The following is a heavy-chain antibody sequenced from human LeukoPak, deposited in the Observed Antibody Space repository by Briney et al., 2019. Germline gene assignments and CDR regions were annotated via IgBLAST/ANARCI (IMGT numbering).Heavy chain of an antibody. CDR2: IRYDGSNK. J-gene: IGHJ4*02. V-gene: IGHV3-30*02. Sequence: SGGSLRLSCAASGFTFSSYGMHWVRKAPGKGLEWVAFIRYDGSNKYYADSVKGRFTISRDNSKNTLYLQMNSLRAEDTAVYYCAKDLLNYDILTTDYWGQGTLVTVSS. D-gene: IGHD3-9*01. CDR3: AKDLLNYDILTTDY. CDR1: GFTFSSYG.